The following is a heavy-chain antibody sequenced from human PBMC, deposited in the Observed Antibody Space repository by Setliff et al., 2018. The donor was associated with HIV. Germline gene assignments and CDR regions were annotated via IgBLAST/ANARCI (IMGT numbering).Heavy chain of an antibody. CDR1: GYTFTSYY. V-gene: IGHV1-46*01. Sequence: ASVKVSCKASGYTFTSYYMHWVRRAPGQGLELMGIINPSGGGTTYARKFQGRVTVTRDTSTTTVYMELSGLRSEDTAVYYCARATEAGTIDYWGQGTRVTVSS. J-gene: IGHJ4*02. CDR3: ARATEAGTIDY. CDR2: INPSGGGT. D-gene: IGHD1-1*01.